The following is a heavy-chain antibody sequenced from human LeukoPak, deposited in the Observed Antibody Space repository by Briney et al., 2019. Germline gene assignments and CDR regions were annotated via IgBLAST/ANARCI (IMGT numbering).Heavy chain of an antibody. CDR3: ARGRAFGEFLH. CDR1: GFTFSHAW. CDR2: IYHSGST. Sequence: GSLRLSCAASGFTFSHAWMSWVRQAPGKGLEWVGSIYHSGSTYYNPSLKSRVTMSVDTSKNQFSLKLSSVTAADTAVYYCARGRAFGEFLHWGQGTLVTVSS. V-gene: IGHV4-4*02. D-gene: IGHD3-10*01. J-gene: IGHJ4*02.